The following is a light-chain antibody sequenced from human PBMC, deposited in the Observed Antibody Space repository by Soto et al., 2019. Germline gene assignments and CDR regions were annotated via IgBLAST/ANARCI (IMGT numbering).Light chain of an antibody. CDR3: QQYNNWPRAT. J-gene: IGKJ4*01. Sequence: EIVMTQSPATPSVSPGERATLSCGASQSVNSNLAWYQQKPGQAPRLLMFRTSSRATGFPARFSGSGSGTEFNLTISSLQSEDFGVYYCQQYNNWPRATFGGGTKVDIK. CDR1: QSVNSN. V-gene: IGKV3-15*01. CDR2: RTS.